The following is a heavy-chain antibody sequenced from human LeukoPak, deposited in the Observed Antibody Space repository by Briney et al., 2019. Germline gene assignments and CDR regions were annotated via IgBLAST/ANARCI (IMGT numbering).Heavy chain of an antibody. CDR2: INAGNGNT. V-gene: IGHV1-3*01. CDR1: GYTFTSYA. Sequence: ASVKVPCKASGYTFTSYAMHWVRQAPGQRLEWMGWINAGNGNTKYSQKFQGRVTITRDTSASTAYMELSSLRSDDMAVYYCARDRATDAFDIWGQGTMVTVSS. J-gene: IGHJ3*02. D-gene: IGHD1-26*01. CDR3: ARDRATDAFDI.